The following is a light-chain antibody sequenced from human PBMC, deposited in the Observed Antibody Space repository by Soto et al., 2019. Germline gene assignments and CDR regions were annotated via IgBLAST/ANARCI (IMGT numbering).Light chain of an antibody. V-gene: IGKV3-15*01. CDR3: QQLNSYPRT. CDR2: AAS. J-gene: IGKJ5*01. CDR1: QSVSSN. Sequence: EIVMTQSPATLSVSPGERATLSCRASQSVSSNLAWYQQKPGQAPRLLIYAASTMATGIPARFSGSGSGTEFTLTISSLQPEDFATYYCQQLNSYPRTFGQGTRLEIK.